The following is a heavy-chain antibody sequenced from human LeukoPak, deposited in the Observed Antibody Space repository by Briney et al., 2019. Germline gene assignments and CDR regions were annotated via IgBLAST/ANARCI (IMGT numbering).Heavy chain of an antibody. V-gene: IGHV1-69*06. CDR3: ASGGNTYYYDSSGYPLDY. CDR2: IIPMFGTA. CDR1: GGTFSNYA. Sequence: GASVKVSCKASGGTFSNYAITWVRQAPGQGLEWMGGIIPMFGTASYAQKFQGRVTITADKSTSTAYMELSSLRSEDTAVYYCASGGNTYYYDSSGYPLDYWGQGTLVTVSS. D-gene: IGHD3-22*01. J-gene: IGHJ4*02.